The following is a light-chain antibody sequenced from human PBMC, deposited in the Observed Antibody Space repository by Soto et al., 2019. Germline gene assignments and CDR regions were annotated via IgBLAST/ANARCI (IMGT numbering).Light chain of an antibody. CDR1: QSVNIY. Sequence: IVFTQSPGTLSLSPGERATLSCRASQSVNIYLAWYQQKPGQAPRLLIYDASNRATGIPARFSGSGSGTDFTLTISSLEPEDIAVYYCQQRSNWRVTFGGGTKVDIK. J-gene: IGKJ4*01. CDR2: DAS. CDR3: QQRSNWRVT. V-gene: IGKV3-11*01.